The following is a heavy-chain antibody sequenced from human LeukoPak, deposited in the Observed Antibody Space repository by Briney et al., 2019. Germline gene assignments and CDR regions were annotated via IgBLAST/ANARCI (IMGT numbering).Heavy chain of an antibody. V-gene: IGHV1-24*01. D-gene: IGHD2-2*01. CDR2: FDPEDGET. CDR3: ATDRGTTSYYYYYMDV. CDR1: GYTLTELS. J-gene: IGHJ6*03. Sequence: ASVKVSCKVSGYTLTELSMHWVRQAPGKGLEWMGGFDPEDGETIYAQKFQGRVTMTEDTSTDTAYMELSSLRSEDTAVYYCATDRGTTSYYYYYMDVWGKGTTVTVSS.